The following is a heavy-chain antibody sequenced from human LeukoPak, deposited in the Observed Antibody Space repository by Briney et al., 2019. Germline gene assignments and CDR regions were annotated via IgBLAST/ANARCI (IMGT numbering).Heavy chain of an antibody. D-gene: IGHD3-22*01. CDR1: GGSISSYY. V-gene: IGHV4-59*01. CDR2: IYYSGST. J-gene: IGHJ3*02. Sequence: SETLSLTCTVSGGSISSYYWSWIRQPPGKGLEWIGYIYYSGSTNYNPSLKSRGTISVDTSKNQFSLKLSSVTAADTAVYYCARVVVNYDAFDIWGQGTMVTVSS. CDR3: ARVVVNYDAFDI.